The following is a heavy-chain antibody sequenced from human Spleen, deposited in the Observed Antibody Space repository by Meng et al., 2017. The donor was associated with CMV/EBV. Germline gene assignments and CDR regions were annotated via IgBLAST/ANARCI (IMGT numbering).Heavy chain of an antibody. D-gene: IGHD3-3*01. CDR1: GFTFSSYS. J-gene: IGHJ4*02. CDR3: ARGTVITIFRAVHSYYLED. V-gene: IGHV3-21*01. CDR2: ISSTGSYI. Sequence: GGSLRLSCAASGFTFSSYSMNWVRQAPGKGLEWVSSISSTGSYIYYAGSVKGRFTISRDNAKNSLYLQMNSLRAEDTAVYYCARGTVITIFRAVHSYYLEDWGQGALVTVSS.